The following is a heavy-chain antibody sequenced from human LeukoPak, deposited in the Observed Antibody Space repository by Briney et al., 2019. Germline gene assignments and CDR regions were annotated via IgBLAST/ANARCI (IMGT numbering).Heavy chain of an antibody. V-gene: IGHV3-11*04. J-gene: IGHJ4*02. CDR3: AKETRGSYSDY. CDR1: GFTFTDYY. CDR2: ISSTGSLM. D-gene: IGHD1-26*01. Sequence: GGSLRLSCAASGFTFTDYYLSWIRQAPGKGLEWVAYISSTGSLMYYAHSVKGRFTISRDNSKNTRYLQMNSLRAEDTAVYYCAKETRGSYSDYWGQGTLVTVSS.